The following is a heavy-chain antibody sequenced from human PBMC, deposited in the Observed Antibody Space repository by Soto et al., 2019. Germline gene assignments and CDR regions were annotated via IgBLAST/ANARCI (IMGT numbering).Heavy chain of an antibody. Sequence: GASVKVSCKASGYTFTGYYMHWVRQAPGQGLEWMGWINPNSGGTNYAQKFQGWVTMTRDTSNSTAYMELSRLRSDDTAVYYCAREESFEYSSSSSPYYYGMDVWGQGTTVTVSS. CDR3: AREESFEYSSSSSPYYYGMDV. V-gene: IGHV1-2*04. D-gene: IGHD6-6*01. CDR1: GYTFTGYY. CDR2: INPNSGGT. J-gene: IGHJ6*02.